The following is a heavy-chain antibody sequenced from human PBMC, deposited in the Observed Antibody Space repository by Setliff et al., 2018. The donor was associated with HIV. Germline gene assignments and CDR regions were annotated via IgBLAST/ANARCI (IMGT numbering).Heavy chain of an antibody. Sequence: ASVKVSCKASGYTFSSYGISWVRQAPGQGLEWMGGIIPIFGTANYAQKFQGRVTITADKSTSTAYMELSSLRSEDTAVYYCARGISIGVVRDLIDYWGQGTLVTVSS. CDR1: GYTFSSYG. CDR3: ARGISIGVVRDLIDY. D-gene: IGHD2-21*01. V-gene: IGHV1-69*06. J-gene: IGHJ4*02. CDR2: IIPIFGTA.